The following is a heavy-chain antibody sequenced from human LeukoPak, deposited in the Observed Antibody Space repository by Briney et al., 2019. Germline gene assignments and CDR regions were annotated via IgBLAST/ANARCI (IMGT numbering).Heavy chain of an antibody. CDR3: PRRGSGSYFKPYYFDY. J-gene: IGHJ4*02. CDR2: IYYSGST. CDR1: GGSISSSSYY. D-gene: IGHD3-10*01. Sequence: SETLSLTCSVSGGSISSSSYYWGWIRQPPGEGLEWIGSIYYSGSTYYNPSLKSRVTISVDTSKNQFSLKLSSVTAADTAVYYCPRRGSGSYFKPYYFDYWGQGTLVTVSS. V-gene: IGHV4-39*01.